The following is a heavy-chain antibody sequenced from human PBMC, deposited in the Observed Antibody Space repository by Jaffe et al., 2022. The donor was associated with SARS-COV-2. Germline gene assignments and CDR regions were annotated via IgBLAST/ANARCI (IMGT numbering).Heavy chain of an antibody. CDR2: VWSDGNNK. CDR3: TRDSSTRGFYI. V-gene: IGHV3-33*01. J-gene: IGHJ3*02. D-gene: IGHD2-2*01. Sequence: QVQVVESGGGVVQPGRSLRLSCAASGFSFSNYGMHWVRQAPGKGLEWVAVVWSDGNNKYYADSVKGRFTISRDNSKNTLYLQMNSLRAEDTAVYYCTRDSSTRGFYIWGQGTMVTVSS. CDR1: GFSFSNYG.